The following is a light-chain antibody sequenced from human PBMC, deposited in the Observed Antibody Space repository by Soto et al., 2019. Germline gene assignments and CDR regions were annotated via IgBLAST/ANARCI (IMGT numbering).Light chain of an antibody. Sequence: DIQMTQSPSSLSASIGDRVTITCQASQNITNNLSWYQQKPGKAPNLLIYHASKLAKGVTSRFSGSGSGTDFSFIITSLQREDLATYYCQQYYGLPPLTVGQGKRLEIK. CDR2: HAS. CDR1: QNITNN. J-gene: IGKJ5*01. V-gene: IGKV1-33*01. CDR3: QQYYGLPPLT.